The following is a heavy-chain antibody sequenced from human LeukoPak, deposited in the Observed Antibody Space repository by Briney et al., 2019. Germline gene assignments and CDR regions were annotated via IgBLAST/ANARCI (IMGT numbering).Heavy chain of an antibody. CDR1: GRSISIYY. V-gene: IGHV4-59*01. J-gene: IGHJ4*02. D-gene: IGHD4-23*01. Sequence: SQTLSLTWTVSGRSISIYYWSWIRQPPRKGLEWIGYIYYSGSTNYNPSLKSRVTISVDASKNQFSLNLTSVTAADPAVYYCARVSGYGGNSGVWGQGTLVTVSS. CDR2: IYYSGST. CDR3: ARVSGYGGNSGV.